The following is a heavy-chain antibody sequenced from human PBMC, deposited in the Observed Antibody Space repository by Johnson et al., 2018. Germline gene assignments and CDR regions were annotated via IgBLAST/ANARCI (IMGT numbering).Heavy chain of an antibody. CDR3: ARARGYYSLYFQH. J-gene: IGHJ1*01. CDR2: IWYDGSNK. Sequence: QVQLVESGGGLVQPGGSLRLSCAASGFTFSSYGMHWVRQAPGKGLEWVAVIWYDGSNKYYADSVKGRFTISRDNSKNTLYLQMNSLRAEDTAVYYCARARGYYSLYFQHWGQGTLVTVSS. D-gene: IGHD3-22*01. V-gene: IGHV3-33*01. CDR1: GFTFSSYG.